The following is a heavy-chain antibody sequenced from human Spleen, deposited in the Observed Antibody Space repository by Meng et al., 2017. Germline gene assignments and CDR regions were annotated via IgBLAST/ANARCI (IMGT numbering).Heavy chain of an antibody. D-gene: IGHD6-19*01. V-gene: IGHV3-66*02. J-gene: IGHJ4*02. CDR1: GFTVSHNY. Sequence: ETLSLTCAASGFTVSHNYMSWVRQAPGKGLEWVSVIYSGGNTYYADSVKGRFTVSRDNSKNTVYLQMNSMRVEDTAVYYCARAEYSSGWYLVDYWGQGTMVTVSS. CDR3: ARAEYSSGWYLVDY. CDR2: IYSGGNT.